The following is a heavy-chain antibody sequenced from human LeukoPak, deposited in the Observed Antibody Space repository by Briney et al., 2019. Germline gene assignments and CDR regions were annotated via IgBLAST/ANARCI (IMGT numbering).Heavy chain of an antibody. CDR1: GFTFSSYA. Sequence: PGRSLRLSCAASGFTFSSYAMHWVRQAPGKGLEWVADIKQDGSEKYYVDSVKGRFTISRQNAKNSLFLQMNSLRAEDTAVYYCARHRSGGSQDDAFDIWGQGTMVTVSS. D-gene: IGHD2-15*01. J-gene: IGHJ3*02. V-gene: IGHV3-7*01. CDR3: ARHRSGGSQDDAFDI. CDR2: IKQDGSEK.